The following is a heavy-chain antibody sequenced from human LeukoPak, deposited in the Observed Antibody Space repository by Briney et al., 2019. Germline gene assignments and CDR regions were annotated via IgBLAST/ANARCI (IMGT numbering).Heavy chain of an antibody. CDR2: ISSSGSTI. D-gene: IGHD1-26*01. CDR3: ARDRPALVGARSKAFDY. V-gene: IGHV3-11*01. CDR1: GFTFSDYY. Sequence: GGSLRLSCAASGFTFSDYYMSWIRQAPGKGLEWVSYISSSGSTIYYADSVKGRFTISRDNAKNSLYLQMNSLRAEDTAVYYCARDRPALVGARSKAFDYWGQGTLVTVSS. J-gene: IGHJ4*02.